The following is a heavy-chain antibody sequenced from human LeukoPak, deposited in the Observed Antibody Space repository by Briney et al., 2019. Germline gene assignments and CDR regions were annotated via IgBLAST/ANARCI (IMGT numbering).Heavy chain of an antibody. CDR2: ISGRGGST. CDR3: AKDGHSSGSNFDY. CDR1: GFTFSSYA. D-gene: IGHD6-19*01. Sequence: GGCLRLSCAVAGFTFSSYAMSWVRQAPGKGLVWVSGISGRGGSTYYADSVKGRFTISRDNSNNTLYLQMNSLRAEDTAVYFCAKDGHSSGSNFDYWGQGTLVTVSS. V-gene: IGHV3-23*01. J-gene: IGHJ4*02.